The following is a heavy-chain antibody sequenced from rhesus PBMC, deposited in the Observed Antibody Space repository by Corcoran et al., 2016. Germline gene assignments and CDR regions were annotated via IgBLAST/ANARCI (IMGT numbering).Heavy chain of an antibody. D-gene: IGHD5-36*01. CDR3: ATGIGFSYCNF. J-gene: IGHJ4*01. CDR1: GASVHAFW. Sequence: QVRLQESGPGLVKPSETLSLTCAVSGASVHAFWWTWIRQVPGKGLEWIGEINGNTGGSSYSPSLNSRVTISKDASKSQFSLTLRSVTAADTAVYYCATGIGFSYCNFWGQGVQVTVSS. V-gene: IGHV4-80*01. CDR2: INGNTGGS.